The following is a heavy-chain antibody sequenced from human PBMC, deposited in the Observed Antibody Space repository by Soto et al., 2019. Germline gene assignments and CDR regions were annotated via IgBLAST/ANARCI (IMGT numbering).Heavy chain of an antibody. V-gene: IGHV3-7*01. CDR3: VKDNRGSY. CDR2: INQDGSER. D-gene: IGHD3-10*01. J-gene: IGHJ4*02. CDR1: GFTFSTCW. Sequence: EVQLVESGGGLVQPGGSLRLSCAASGFTFSTCWMMWVRQAPGKGLEWVANINQDGSERYYVDSVKGRFTTSRDNAKNSLYLQMNSLRAEDTAGYYCVKDNRGSYWGQGTLVTGSS.